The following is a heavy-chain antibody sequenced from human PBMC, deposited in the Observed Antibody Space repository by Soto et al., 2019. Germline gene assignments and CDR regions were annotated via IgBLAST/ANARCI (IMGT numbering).Heavy chain of an antibody. CDR1: GFTFSSYG. Sequence: QVQLVESGGGVVQPGRSLRLSCAASGFTFSSYGMHWVRQAPGKGLEWVAVISYDGSNKYYADSVKGRFTISRHNSMNTLYLQMNSLRAEDRAVYYCAKDPLRYCSGGSCYSFDYWGQGTLGTVSS. CDR2: ISYDGSNK. D-gene: IGHD2-15*01. CDR3: AKDPLRYCSGGSCYSFDY. J-gene: IGHJ4*02. V-gene: IGHV3-30*18.